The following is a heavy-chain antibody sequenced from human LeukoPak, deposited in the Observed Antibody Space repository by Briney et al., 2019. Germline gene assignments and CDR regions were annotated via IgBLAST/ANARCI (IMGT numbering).Heavy chain of an antibody. Sequence: GSLRLSCAASGFTVSSNYINWVRQAPGKGLEWIGSIYHSGSTYYNPSLKSRVTISVDTSKNQFSLKLSSVTAADTAVYYCARFDWNDYYFDYWGQGTLVTVSS. V-gene: IGHV4-38-2*01. CDR2: IYHSGST. CDR1: GFTVSSNY. CDR3: ARFDWNDYYFDY. J-gene: IGHJ4*02. D-gene: IGHD1-1*01.